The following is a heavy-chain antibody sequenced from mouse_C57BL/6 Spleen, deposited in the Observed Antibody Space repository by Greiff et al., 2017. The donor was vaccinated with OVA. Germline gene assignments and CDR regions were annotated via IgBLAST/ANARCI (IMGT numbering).Heavy chain of an antibody. CDR1: GFSFNTYA. CDR3: VSYNYYAMDY. CDR2: IRSKSNNYAT. J-gene: IGHJ4*01. Sequence: DVMLVESGGGLVQPKGSLKLSCAASGFSFNTYAMNWVRQAPGKGLEWVARIRSKSNNYATYYADSVKDRFTISRDDSESMLYLQMNNLKTEDTAMYYCVSYNYYAMDYWGQGTSVTVSS. V-gene: IGHV10-1*01.